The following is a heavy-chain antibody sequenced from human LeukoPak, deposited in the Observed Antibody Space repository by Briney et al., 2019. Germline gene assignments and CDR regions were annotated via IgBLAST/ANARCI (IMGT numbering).Heavy chain of an antibody. V-gene: IGHV4-38-2*02. J-gene: IGHJ4*02. CDR2: IYHSGST. Sequence: SETLSLTCTVSGGSISSYYWGWIRQPPGKGLEWIGSIYHSGSTYYNPSLKSRVTISVDTSKNQFSLKLSSVTAADTAVYYCARGSYYDSSGYYSIGVVDYWGQGTLVTVSS. D-gene: IGHD3-22*01. CDR1: GGSISSYY. CDR3: ARGSYYDSSGYYSIGVVDY.